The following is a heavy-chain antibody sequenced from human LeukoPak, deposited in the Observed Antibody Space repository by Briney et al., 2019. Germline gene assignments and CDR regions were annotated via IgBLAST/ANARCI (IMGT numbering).Heavy chain of an antibody. J-gene: IGHJ6*03. D-gene: IGHD3-10*01. CDR3: AKVRTRWTMVRGVPYMDV. CDR2: FDPEDGET. Sequence: GASVKVSCKVSGYTLTELSMHWVRQAPGKGLEWMGGFDPEDGETIYAQKFQGRVTMTEDTSTDTAYMELSSLRSEDTAVYYCAKVRTRWTMVRGVPYMDVWGKGTTVTVSS. CDR1: GYTLTELS. V-gene: IGHV1-24*01.